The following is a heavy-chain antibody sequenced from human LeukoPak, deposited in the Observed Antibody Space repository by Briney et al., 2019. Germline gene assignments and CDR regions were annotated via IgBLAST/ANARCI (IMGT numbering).Heavy chain of an antibody. CDR2: SSNGGSTI. D-gene: IGHD5-18*01. CDR3: ARVGYSYGLGDY. CDR1: GFTFSDFY. J-gene: IGHJ4*02. V-gene: IGHV3-11*04. Sequence: GGSLRLSCAASGFTFSDFYMTWIRQGPGKGLEWVSYSSNGGSTIYYADSVKGRFTISRDNAKNSLYLQMNSLRAEDTAVYYCARVGYSYGLGDYWGQGTLVTVSS.